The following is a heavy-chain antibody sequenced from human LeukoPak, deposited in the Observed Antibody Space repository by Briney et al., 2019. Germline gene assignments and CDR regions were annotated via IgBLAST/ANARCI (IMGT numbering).Heavy chain of an antibody. J-gene: IGHJ5*02. CDR1: GFTFSSYG. Sequence: PGGSLRLSCAASGFTFSSYGMHWVRQAPGKGPEWVAFIRYDGSNKYYADSVKGRFTISRDNSKNTLYLQMSSLRAEDTAVYYCAKAKVVAARNWFDPWGQGTLVTVSS. D-gene: IGHD2-15*01. CDR2: IRYDGSNK. CDR3: AKAKVVAARNWFDP. V-gene: IGHV3-30*02.